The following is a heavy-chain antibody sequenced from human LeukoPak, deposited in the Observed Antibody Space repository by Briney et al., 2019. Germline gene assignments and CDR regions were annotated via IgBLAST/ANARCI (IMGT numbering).Heavy chain of an antibody. D-gene: IGHD3-10*01. Sequence: GGSLRLSCAASGFTFSSYAMHWVRQAPGKGLEWVAVISYDGSNKYYADSVKGRFTISRDNSKNTLYLQMNSLRAEDTAVYYCARGAKLVRGPIDYWGQGTLVTVSS. V-gene: IGHV3-30-3*01. CDR2: ISYDGSNK. CDR1: GFTFSSYA. CDR3: ARGAKLVRGPIDY. J-gene: IGHJ4*02.